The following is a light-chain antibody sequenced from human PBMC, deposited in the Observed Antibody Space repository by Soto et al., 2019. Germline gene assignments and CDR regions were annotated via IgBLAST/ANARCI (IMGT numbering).Light chain of an antibody. CDR3: QQFDSSPYT. CDR2: GAS. Sequence: VLTQSPGTLSLSPGERATLSCRASQSVSRYVAWYQQKPGQAPRLLIYGASSRASGIPDRFSGSGSGTDFTLTINSLGTEDFAVYYCQQFDSSPYTFGQGTKVEIK. V-gene: IGKV3-20*01. CDR1: QSVSRY. J-gene: IGKJ2*01.